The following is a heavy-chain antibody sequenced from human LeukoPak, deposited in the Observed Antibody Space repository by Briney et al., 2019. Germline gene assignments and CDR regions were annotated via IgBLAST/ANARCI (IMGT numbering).Heavy chain of an antibody. CDR1: GYTFSSCA. CDR3: AIHPSDSSGYFSY. D-gene: IGHD3-22*01. J-gene: IGHJ4*02. Sequence: ASAEVSCKASGYTFSSCAINWVRQAPGQGLEYMGWIDTKTGNPTYAQGFTGRFVFSLDTSVSTAYLQISSLKAEDTAVYYCAIHPSDSSGYFSYWGQGALVTVSS. V-gene: IGHV7-4-1*02. CDR2: IDTKTGNP.